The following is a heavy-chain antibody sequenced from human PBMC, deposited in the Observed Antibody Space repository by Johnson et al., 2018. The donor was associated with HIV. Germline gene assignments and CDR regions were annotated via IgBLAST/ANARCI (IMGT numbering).Heavy chain of an antibody. CDR3: AKGGAVAGTRDAFDI. V-gene: IGHV3-30*14. D-gene: IGHD6-19*01. CDR2: ISYDGSNK. Sequence: QMLLVESGGGVVQPGRSLRLSCAASGFTFSSYAMHWVRQAPGKGLEWVAVISYDGSNKYYADSVKGRFTISRDNSKNTLYLQMGSLRAEDMAVYYCAKGGAVAGTRDAFDIWGQGTMVTVSS. J-gene: IGHJ3*02. CDR1: GFTFSSYA.